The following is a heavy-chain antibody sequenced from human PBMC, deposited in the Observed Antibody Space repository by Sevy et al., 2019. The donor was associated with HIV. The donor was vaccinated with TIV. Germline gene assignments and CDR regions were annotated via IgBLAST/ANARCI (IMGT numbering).Heavy chain of an antibody. Sequence: GGSLRLSCTDSGLTFRNYWMHWVRQAPGKGLEWVASIKKDGSQKDYVDSVKGRFIISRDNAKSSVYLQMNSLRDEDAAVYYCFGGTNWGQRTLVTDSS. CDR2: IKKDGSQK. CDR1: GLTFRNYW. J-gene: IGHJ4*02. V-gene: IGHV3-7*03. D-gene: IGHD3-16*01. CDR3: FGGTN.